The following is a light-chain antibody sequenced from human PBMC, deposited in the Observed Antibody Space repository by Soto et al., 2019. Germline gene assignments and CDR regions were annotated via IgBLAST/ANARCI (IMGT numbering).Light chain of an antibody. V-gene: IGKV1-9*01. Sequence: IQLTQSPSSLSASVGDRVTITCRASQGITSYLAWYQKKPGKAPKLLIYAASTLQSGVPSRFSGSGSGTDFTLTVSSLQPEDFETYYCQQLNDYPLTFGGGTKVDIK. CDR2: AAS. CDR3: QQLNDYPLT. CDR1: QGITSY. J-gene: IGKJ4*01.